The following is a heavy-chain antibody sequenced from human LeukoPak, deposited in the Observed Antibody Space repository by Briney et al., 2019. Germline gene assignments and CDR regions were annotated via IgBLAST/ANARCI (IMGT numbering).Heavy chain of an antibody. Sequence: SQTLSLTCTVSGGSISSGSYYWSWIRQPAGKVLEWIGRIYTSGSINYNPSLKSRVTISVDTSKNQFSLKLSSVTAADTAVYYCAREWKQLVEGGNYFDYWGQGTLVTVPS. CDR3: AREWKQLVEGGNYFDY. V-gene: IGHV4-61*02. D-gene: IGHD6-6*01. J-gene: IGHJ4*02. CDR1: GGSISSGSYY. CDR2: IYTSGSI.